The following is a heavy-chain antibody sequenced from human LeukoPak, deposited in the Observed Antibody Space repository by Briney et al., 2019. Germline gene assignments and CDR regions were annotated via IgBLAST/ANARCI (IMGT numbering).Heavy chain of an antibody. J-gene: IGHJ4*02. V-gene: IGHV3-15*01. CDR1: GFTFSTAW. D-gene: IGHD1-1*01. CDR2: TKIKTDDGTP. CDR3: ISGGGTADY. Sequence: GGSLRLSCAASGFTFSTAWMNWMGWVRQAPGKGLEWVGLTKIKTDDGTPDYAALVKGRFTISRDDSKDTVYLEMHSLETEDTAVYYCISGGGTADYWGQGTLVSVSS.